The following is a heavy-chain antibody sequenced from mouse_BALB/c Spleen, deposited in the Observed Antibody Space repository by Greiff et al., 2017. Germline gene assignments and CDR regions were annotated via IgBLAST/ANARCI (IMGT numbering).Heavy chain of an antibody. J-gene: IGHJ2*01. V-gene: IGHV14-1*02. CDR2: IDPENGNT. CDR1: GFNIKDYY. Sequence: EVQLQQSGAELVRPGALVKLSCKASGFNIKDYYMHWVKQRPEQGLEWIGWIDPENGNTIYDPKFQGKASITADTSSNTAYLQLSSLTSEDTAVYYCARLYGTFDYWGQGTTLTVSS. CDR3: ARLYGTFDY. D-gene: IGHD2-1*01.